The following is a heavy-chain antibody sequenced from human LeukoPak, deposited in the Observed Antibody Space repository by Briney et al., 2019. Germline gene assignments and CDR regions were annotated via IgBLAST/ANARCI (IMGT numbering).Heavy chain of an antibody. CDR1: GFTVSSNY. D-gene: IGHD1-14*01. CDR2: TYSGGST. J-gene: IGHJ4*02. Sequence: GGPLRLSCAASGFTVSSNYMSWVRQAPGKGLEWVSLTYSGGSTYYADSVKGRFTISRDNSKTTLYLQMNSLRAEDTAVYYCARSITGRASFDYWGQGTLVTVSS. CDR3: ARSITGRASFDY. V-gene: IGHV3-66*01.